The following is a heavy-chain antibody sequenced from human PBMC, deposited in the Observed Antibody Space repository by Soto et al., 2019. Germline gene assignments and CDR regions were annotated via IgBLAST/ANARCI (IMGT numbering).Heavy chain of an antibody. Sequence: GGSLRLSCAASGFTFSSYSMNWVRQAPGKGLEWVSSISSSSSYIYYAGSVKGRFTISRDNAKNSLYLQMNSLRAEDTAVYYCARSRLITIFGVVIIGHYGMDVWGQGTTVTVSS. CDR2: ISSSSSYI. CDR1: GFTFSSYS. CDR3: ARSRLITIFGVVIIGHYGMDV. V-gene: IGHV3-21*01. D-gene: IGHD3-3*01. J-gene: IGHJ6*02.